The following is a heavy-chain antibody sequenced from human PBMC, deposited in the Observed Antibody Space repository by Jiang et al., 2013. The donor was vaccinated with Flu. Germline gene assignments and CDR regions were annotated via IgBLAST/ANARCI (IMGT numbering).Heavy chain of an antibody. CDR2: TYYRSKWYY. D-gene: IGHD3-3*01. CDR3: TRDWNGLDV. Sequence: QTLSLTCAISGDSVFNNDAAWNWIRQSPSRGLEWLGRTYYRSKWYYDYAISVKSRITVNPDTSKNQFSLQLNSMTPEDTAVYYCTRDWNGLDVWGQGTTVTVSS. V-gene: IGHV6-1*01. J-gene: IGHJ6*02. CDR1: GDSVFNNDAA.